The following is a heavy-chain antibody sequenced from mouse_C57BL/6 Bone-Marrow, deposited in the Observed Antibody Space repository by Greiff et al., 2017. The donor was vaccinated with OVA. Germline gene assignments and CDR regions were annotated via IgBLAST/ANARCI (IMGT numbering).Heavy chain of an antibody. CDR1: GFTFSDYG. V-gene: IGHV5-17*01. CDR2: ISSGSSTI. CDR3: ARPGYYYGSSYWYFDV. J-gene: IGHJ1*03. Sequence: DVQLVESGGGLVKPGGSLKLSCAASGFTFSDYGMHWVRQAPEKGLEWVAYISSGSSTIYYADTVKGRFTISRDNAKNTLFLQMTSLRSEDTAMYYCARPGYYYGSSYWYFDVWGTGTTVTVSS. D-gene: IGHD1-1*01.